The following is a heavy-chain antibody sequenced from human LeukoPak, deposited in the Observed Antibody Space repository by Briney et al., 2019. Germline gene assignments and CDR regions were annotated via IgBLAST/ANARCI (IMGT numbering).Heavy chain of an antibody. D-gene: IGHD1-1*01. CDR2: IYPGDSDT. CDR3: ARRRSTGDDFDS. J-gene: IGHJ4*02. Sequence: GESLQISCQGSGSSFTTYWIGWVRPLPGKGLEWMGIIYPGDSDTRFSPSFQGQVTISADKSISTAYLQWSSLKASDSAVYYCARRRSTGDDFDSWGQGTLVTVSS. V-gene: IGHV5-51*01. CDR1: GSSFTTYW.